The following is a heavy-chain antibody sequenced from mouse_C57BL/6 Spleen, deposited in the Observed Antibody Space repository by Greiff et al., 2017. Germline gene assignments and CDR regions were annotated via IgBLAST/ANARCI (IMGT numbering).Heavy chain of an antibody. Sequence: VQLKESGAELVKPGASVKLSCTASGFNIKDYYMHWVKQRTEQGLEWIGRIDPEDGETKYAPKFQGKATITAATSSNTAYLQLSSLTSEDTAVYYCARWDGNYEYYFDYWGQGTTLTVSS. J-gene: IGHJ2*01. CDR3: ARWDGNYEYYFDY. D-gene: IGHD2-1*01. CDR1: GFNIKDYY. CDR2: IDPEDGET. V-gene: IGHV14-2*01.